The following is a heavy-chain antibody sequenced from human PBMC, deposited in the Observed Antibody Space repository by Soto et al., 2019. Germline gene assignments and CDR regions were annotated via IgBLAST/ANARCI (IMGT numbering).Heavy chain of an antibody. J-gene: IGHJ4*02. CDR1: GFTFSNYG. CDR3: AKDVSQYSSSWAWYFDC. CDR2: ISHDGSNK. V-gene: IGHV3-30*18. Sequence: PGGSLRLSCAVSGFTFSNYGMHWVRQAPGKGLEWVSVISHDGSNKYYADSVKGRFTISRDNSKNTLYLQMNSLRAEDTAVYYCAKDVSQYSSSWAWYFDCWGQGTLVTVSS. D-gene: IGHD6-13*01.